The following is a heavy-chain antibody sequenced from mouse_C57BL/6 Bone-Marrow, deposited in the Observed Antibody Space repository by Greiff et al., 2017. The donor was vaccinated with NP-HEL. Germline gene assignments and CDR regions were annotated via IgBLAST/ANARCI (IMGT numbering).Heavy chain of an antibody. J-gene: IGHJ2*01. CDR1: GFNIKDDY. CDR2: IDPENGDT. Sequence: VQLKESGAELVRPGASVKLSCTASGFNIKDDYMHWVKQRPEQGLEWIGWIDPENGDTEYASKFQGKATITADTSSNTAYLQLSSLTSEDTAVYYCTTLYYYGSRGFDYWGQGTTLTVSS. D-gene: IGHD1-1*01. V-gene: IGHV14-4*01. CDR3: TTLYYYGSRGFDY.